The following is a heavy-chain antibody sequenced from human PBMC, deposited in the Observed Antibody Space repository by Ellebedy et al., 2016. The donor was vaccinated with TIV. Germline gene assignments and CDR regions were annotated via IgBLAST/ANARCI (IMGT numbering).Heavy chain of an antibody. D-gene: IGHD5-24*01. V-gene: IGHV4-39*07. CDR2: LYYGINT. J-gene: IGHJ2*01. Sequence: SETLSLXXNVSGDSVTTTGYFWGWIRQPPGKGLEWIGNLYYGINTHYNPSLENRVIVSLDTSKNQFSLELTSVTAADTAVYYCARETRPVPVTRWDPWYFDLWGRGTLVTVSS. CDR3: ARETRPVPVTRWDPWYFDL. CDR1: GDSVTTTGYF.